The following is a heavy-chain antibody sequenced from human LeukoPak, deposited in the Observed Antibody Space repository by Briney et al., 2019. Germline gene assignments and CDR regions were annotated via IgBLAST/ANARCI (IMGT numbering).Heavy chain of an antibody. CDR1: NGSMVNYD. V-gene: IGHV4-59*01. CDR2: IFFSGST. D-gene: IGHD4-17*01. Sequence: SETLSLTCTVSNGSMVNYDWSWIRQSPGKGLERLGYIFFSGSTNYNPSLSSRLTISVDTSKNQFSLKLKSVPAADTAVYYCARDLGEYDYGDYGWFDPWGQGTLVTVSS. J-gene: IGHJ5*02. CDR3: ARDLGEYDYGDYGWFDP.